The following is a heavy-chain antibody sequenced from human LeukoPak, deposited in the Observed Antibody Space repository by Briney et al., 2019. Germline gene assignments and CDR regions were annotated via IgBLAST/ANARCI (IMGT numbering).Heavy chain of an antibody. D-gene: IGHD3-10*01. CDR2: MSADSATT. Sequence: PGGSLRLSCAASGFNFGSYSMTWVRQTPGKGLEWVSVMSADSATTFYADSVKGRFTISRDNSKNTLYLQMNSLRAEDTAVYYCARDIGAYYGSGSNWFDPWGQGTLVTVSS. CDR3: ARDIGAYYGSGSNWFDP. CDR1: GFNFGSYS. J-gene: IGHJ5*02. V-gene: IGHV3-23*01.